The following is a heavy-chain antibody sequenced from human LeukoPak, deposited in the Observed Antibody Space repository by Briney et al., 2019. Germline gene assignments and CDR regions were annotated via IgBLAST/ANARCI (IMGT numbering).Heavy chain of an antibody. V-gene: IGHV3-30*02. Sequence: GGSPRLSCAASGFSFSTYGMHWVRQAPGKGLEWVAHIRYDGSNKDYADSAKGRFTISRDNSKNTLYLQMDSLRAGDTAVYYCAKDPCSSTTCYASLNYWGQGTLVTVSS. D-gene: IGHD2-2*01. CDR3: AKDPCSSTTCYASLNY. J-gene: IGHJ4*02. CDR1: GFSFSTYG. CDR2: IRYDGSNK.